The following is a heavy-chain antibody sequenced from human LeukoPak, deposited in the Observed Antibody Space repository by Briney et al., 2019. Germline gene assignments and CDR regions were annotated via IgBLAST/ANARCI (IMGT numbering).Heavy chain of an antibody. V-gene: IGHV4-39*07. CDR3: AREIRLRWPQSDY. CDR2: IYYSGST. Sequence: KPSETLSLTCTVSGGSISSYYWGWIRQPPGKGLEWIGSIYYSGSTYYNPSLKSRVTISVDTSKNQFSLKLSSVTAADTAVYYCAREIRLRWPQSDYWGQGTLVTVSS. D-gene: IGHD4-23*01. CDR1: GGSISSYY. J-gene: IGHJ4*02.